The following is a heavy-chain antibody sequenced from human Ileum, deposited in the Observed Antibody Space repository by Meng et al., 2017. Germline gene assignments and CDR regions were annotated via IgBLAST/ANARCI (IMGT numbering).Heavy chain of an antibody. Sequence: SVKVSCKASGFTFTSSGVQWVRQARGQRLEWIGWIVVGSGNTNYAQKFQERVTITRDMSTSTAYMELSSLRSEDTAVYYCAARYGYSSGRGDYWGQGTLVTVSS. D-gene: IGHD6-19*01. CDR3: AARYGYSSGRGDY. CDR2: IVVGSGNT. V-gene: IGHV1-58*01. CDR1: GFTFTSSG. J-gene: IGHJ4*02.